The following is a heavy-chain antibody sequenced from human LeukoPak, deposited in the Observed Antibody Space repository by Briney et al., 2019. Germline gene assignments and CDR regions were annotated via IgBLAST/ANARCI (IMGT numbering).Heavy chain of an antibody. Sequence: SETLSLTCAVYGGSFSGYYWTWIRQPPGKGLEWSGEINHSGNTKSKPSLKSRVMISGDTSKNQFSLELSSVTAADTAAYYCARGRYCDSTNCPYEGGFYYMDVWGKGTTVIVSS. CDR1: GGSFSGYY. CDR2: INHSGNT. D-gene: IGHD2-2*01. J-gene: IGHJ6*03. CDR3: ARGRYCDSTNCPYEGGFYYMDV. V-gene: IGHV4-34*01.